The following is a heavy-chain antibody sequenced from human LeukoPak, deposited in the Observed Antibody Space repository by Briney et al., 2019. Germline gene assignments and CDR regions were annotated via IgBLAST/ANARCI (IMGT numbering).Heavy chain of an antibody. J-gene: IGHJ5*02. D-gene: IGHD3-3*01. V-gene: IGHV4-59*01. CDR2: IYYSGST. CDR3: ARGITIFGVVIRFDP. Sequence: PSETLSLTCTVSGGSISSYYWSWIRQPPGKGLGWIGYIYYSGSTNYNPSLKSRVTISVDTSKNQFSLKLSSVTAADTAVYYCARGITIFGVVIRFDPWGQGTLVTVSS. CDR1: GGSISSYY.